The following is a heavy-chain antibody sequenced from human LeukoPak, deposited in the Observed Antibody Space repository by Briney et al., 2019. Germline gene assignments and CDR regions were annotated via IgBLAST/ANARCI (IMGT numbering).Heavy chain of an antibody. CDR2: IHYSGST. CDR3: ARQAERTLGPQDDY. Sequence: SETLSLTCTVSGASISSSSYCWGWIRQPPGKGPEWIGSIHYSGSTHYNPSLTSRVTISVDTSKNQFFLKLNSVTAADTAVYYCARQAERTLGPQDDYWGQGTLVTVSS. D-gene: IGHD1-1*01. J-gene: IGHJ4*02. CDR1: GASISSSSYC. V-gene: IGHV4-39*01.